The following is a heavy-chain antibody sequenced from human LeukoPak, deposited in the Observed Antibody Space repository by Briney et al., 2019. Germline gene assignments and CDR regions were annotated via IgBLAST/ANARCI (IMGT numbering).Heavy chain of an antibody. CDR2: IKQDGSEK. J-gene: IGHJ6*02. CDR3: AREGYSSGWYYYYGMDV. CDR1: GFTFSSYW. Sequence: GGSLRLSCAASGFTFSSYWMSWVRQAPGKGLECVANIKQDGSEKYYVDSVKGRFTISRDNAKNSLYLQMNSLRAEDTAVYYCAREGYSSGWYYYYGMDVWGQGTTVTVSS. D-gene: IGHD6-19*01. V-gene: IGHV3-7*01.